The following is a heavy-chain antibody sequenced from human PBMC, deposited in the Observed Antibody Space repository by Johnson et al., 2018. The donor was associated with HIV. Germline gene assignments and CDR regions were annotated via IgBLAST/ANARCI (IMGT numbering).Heavy chain of an antibody. J-gene: IGHJ3*02. CDR3: AKDYYDSSGYYGRDAFDI. CDR2: ISGSGGSP. D-gene: IGHD3-22*01. V-gene: IGHV3-23*04. CDR1: GFTFEDYG. Sequence: VQLVESGGGVVRPGGSLRLSCAASGFTFEDYGMSWVRQAPGTGLEWVSAISGSGGSPYYADSVKGRFPISRDNSKNTVSLQMNSLRAEDTAVYYCAKDYYDSSGYYGRDAFDIWGQGTIVTVSS.